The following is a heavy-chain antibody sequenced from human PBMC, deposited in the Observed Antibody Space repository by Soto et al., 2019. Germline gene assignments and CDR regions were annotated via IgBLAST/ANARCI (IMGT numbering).Heavy chain of an antibody. V-gene: IGHV3-23*01. CDR2: IIDSGGST. CDR1: GFTFSSCA. CDR3: AKTLAAAGTIYFDY. J-gene: IGHJ4*02. Sequence: LRLSCAASGFTFSSCAMGWVRQAPGKGLEWVSDIIDSGGSTYYADAVKGRFTISRDNSKNTLYLQMNSLRAEDTAVYYCAKTLAAAGTIYFDYWGQGTLVTVSS. D-gene: IGHD6-13*01.